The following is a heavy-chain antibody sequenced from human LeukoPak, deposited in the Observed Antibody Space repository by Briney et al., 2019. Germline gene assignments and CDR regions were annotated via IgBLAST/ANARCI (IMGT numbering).Heavy chain of an antibody. J-gene: IGHJ4*02. V-gene: IGHV3-48*01. CDR3: ARDKHMVRGVSELPEGGFDY. D-gene: IGHD3-10*01. CDR2: ISSSSNTI. Sequence: QSGGSLRLSCAASGFTFSSYSMSWVRQAPGKGLEWVSYISSSSNTIYYADSVKGRFTISRDNAKNSLYLQMNSLRAEDTAVYYCARDKHMVRGVSELPEGGFDYWGQGALVTVSS. CDR1: GFTFSSYS.